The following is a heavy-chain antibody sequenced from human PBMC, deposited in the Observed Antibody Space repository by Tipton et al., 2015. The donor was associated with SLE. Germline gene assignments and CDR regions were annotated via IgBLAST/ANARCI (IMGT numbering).Heavy chain of an antibody. J-gene: IGHJ4*02. Sequence: TLSLTCTVSGYSISRGSNYWSWIRQPAGKGLEWIGHIYNTGSTNYNPLLKSRVTISLDTSKTQFSLNLSSVTAADTAVYYCASQPSIGTNYFDFWGQGTLVTVSS. CDR2: IYNTGST. V-gene: IGHV4-61*09. CDR1: GYSISRGSNY. D-gene: IGHD6-6*01. CDR3: ASQPSIGTNYFDF.